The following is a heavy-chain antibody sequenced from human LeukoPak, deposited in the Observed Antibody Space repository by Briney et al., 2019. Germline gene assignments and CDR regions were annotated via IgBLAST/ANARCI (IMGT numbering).Heavy chain of an antibody. V-gene: IGHV1-18*01. CDR3: ARDPAHYGDRSFDY. D-gene: IGHD4-17*01. CDR2: ISAYNGNT. J-gene: IGHJ4*02. Sequence: ASVKVSCKASGYTFTSYSISWVRQAPGQGLEWMGWISAYNGNTNYAQKLQGRVTMTTDTSTSTAYMELRSLRSDDTAVYYCARDPAHYGDRSFDYWGQGTLVTVSS. CDR1: GYTFTSYS.